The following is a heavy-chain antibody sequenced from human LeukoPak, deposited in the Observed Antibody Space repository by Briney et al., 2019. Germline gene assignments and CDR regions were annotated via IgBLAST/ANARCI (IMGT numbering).Heavy chain of an antibody. V-gene: IGHV3-74*01. Sequence: PGGSLRLSCAASGFTFSTSWMNWVRQGPGRGPVWVSRVSPDGSATAYADSVKGRFTVSRDNAKNALYLRMNSLRADDTAVYYCRYGSSSGDYWGQGSLVTVSS. CDR1: GFTFSTSW. J-gene: IGHJ4*02. CDR3: RYGSSSGDY. D-gene: IGHD6-6*01. CDR2: VSPDGSAT.